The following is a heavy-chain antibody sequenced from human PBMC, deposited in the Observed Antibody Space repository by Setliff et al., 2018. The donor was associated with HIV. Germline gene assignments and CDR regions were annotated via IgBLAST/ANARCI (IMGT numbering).Heavy chain of an antibody. CDR2: INPSSGAT. D-gene: IGHD3-16*01. J-gene: IGHJ3*02. V-gene: IGHV1-2*06. CDR3: ARDGGGDSDAFDI. CDR1: GYTFTGYY. Sequence: ASVKVSCKASGYTFTGYYMYWVRQAPGQGLEWMGRINPSSGATIYAQKFQGRVTMTSDTSISTAYMELGRLRSDDTAVYFCARDGGGDSDAFDIWGQGTMVTVSS.